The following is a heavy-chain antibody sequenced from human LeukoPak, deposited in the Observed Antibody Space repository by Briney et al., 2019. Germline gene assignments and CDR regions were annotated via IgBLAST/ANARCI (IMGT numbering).Heavy chain of an antibody. CDR1: GGSISSSSYY. CDR2: IYYSGSA. CDR3: ARSLFHYDSSGYYRP. J-gene: IGHJ5*02. Sequence: SEALSLTCTVSGGSISSSSYYWGWIRQPPGKGLEWIGSIYYSGSAYYNPSLKSRVTISVDTSQNQFSLKLRSVTAADTAVYYCARSLFHYDSSGYYRPWGQGTLVTVSS. D-gene: IGHD3-22*01. V-gene: IGHV4-39*01.